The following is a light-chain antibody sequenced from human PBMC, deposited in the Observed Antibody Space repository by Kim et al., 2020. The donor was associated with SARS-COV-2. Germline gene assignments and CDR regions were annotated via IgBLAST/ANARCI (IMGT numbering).Light chain of an antibody. CDR1: QGISNY. V-gene: IGKV1-39*01. J-gene: IGKJ1*01. CDR2: AAS. CDR3: QQSYNTPWT. Sequence: SASVGNRVTITCRTSQGISNYLDWYQQEPGKAPKPLIYAASSLQSGVPSKFSGSGSGTHFTLTISSMQREDVATYHCQQSYNTPWTFGQGTKLEI.